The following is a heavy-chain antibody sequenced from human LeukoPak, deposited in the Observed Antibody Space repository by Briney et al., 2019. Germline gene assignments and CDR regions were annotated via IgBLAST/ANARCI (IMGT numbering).Heavy chain of an antibody. CDR1: GYPFNFYV. Sequence: GGSLRLSCVASGYPFNFYVVNWVRQVPGKGLEWVGRIKSKTDGGTTDYAAPVKGRFTISRDDSKNTLYLQMNSLKTEDTAVYYCTTRMLFYYYYYMDVWGKGTTVTVSS. CDR2: IKSKTDGGTT. CDR3: TTRMLFYYYYYMDV. V-gene: IGHV3-15*01. D-gene: IGHD2-21*01. J-gene: IGHJ6*03.